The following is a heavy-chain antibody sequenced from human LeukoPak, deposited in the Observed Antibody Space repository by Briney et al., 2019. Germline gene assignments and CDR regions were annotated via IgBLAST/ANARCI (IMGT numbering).Heavy chain of an antibody. CDR1: GGSISSYY. V-gene: IGHV4-59*01. CDR3: ARDFRMYYYGSGSQHNWFDP. Sequence: SETLSLTCTVSGGSISSYYWSWIRQPPGKGLEGMGYIYYSGSTNYNPSLKSRVTISVDTSKNQFSLKLSSVTAADTAVYYCARDFRMYYYGSGSQHNWFDPWGQGTLVTVSS. CDR2: IYYSGST. D-gene: IGHD3-10*01. J-gene: IGHJ5*02.